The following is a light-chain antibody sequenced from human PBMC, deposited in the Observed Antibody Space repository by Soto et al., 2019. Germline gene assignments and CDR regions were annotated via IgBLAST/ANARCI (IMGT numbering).Light chain of an antibody. CDR2: EVT. Sequence: QSVLTQPPSASWPPGQSVTISCPGTSSDVGGYNYVSWYQQHPGKAPKLLIYEVTKRPSGVPDRFSGSRSGNTASLTVSGLQAEDEADYYCSSYVASKSYVFGTGTKVTVL. CDR1: SSDVGGYNY. J-gene: IGLJ1*01. V-gene: IGLV2-8*01. CDR3: SSYVASKSYV.